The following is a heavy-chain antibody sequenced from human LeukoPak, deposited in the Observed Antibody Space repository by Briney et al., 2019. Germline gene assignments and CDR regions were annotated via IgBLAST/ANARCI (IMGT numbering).Heavy chain of an antibody. CDR1: GGSISSYY. Sequence: SETLSLTCTVSGGSISSYYWSWIRQPPGKGLEWIGYIYYSGSTNYNPSLKSRVAISVDTSKNQFSLKLSSVTAADTAVYYCARRGYCGGDCYSLYYFDYWGQGTLVTVSS. V-gene: IGHV4-59*08. D-gene: IGHD2-21*02. J-gene: IGHJ4*02. CDR3: ARRGYCGGDCYSLYYFDY. CDR2: IYYSGST.